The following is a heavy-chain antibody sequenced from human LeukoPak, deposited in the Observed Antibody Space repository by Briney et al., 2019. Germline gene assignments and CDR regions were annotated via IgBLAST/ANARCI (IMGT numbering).Heavy chain of an antibody. CDR1: GIAFDKNA. D-gene: IGHD5-24*01. CDR2: ISHSGGAT. Sequence: GGSLRLSCAAFGIAFDKNAMSWVRQAPGKGLEWVSTISHSGGATHYADSVKGRFTISRDNSKNTVSLQMSSLGVEDTAVYYCANSKGKDGIKDHFDYWGQGTLVTVSS. CDR3: ANSKGKDGIKDHFDY. J-gene: IGHJ4*02. V-gene: IGHV3-23*01.